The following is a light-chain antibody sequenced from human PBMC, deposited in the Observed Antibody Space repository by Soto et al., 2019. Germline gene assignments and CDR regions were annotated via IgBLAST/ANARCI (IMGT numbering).Light chain of an antibody. J-gene: IGLJ2*01. Sequence: QSALTQPPSASGSPGQSVTISCTGTSSDVGGYNYVSWYQQHPGKAPKLMIYEVSKRPSGVHDRFSGSTSGNTASLTVSGLQAEDEADYYCSSYAGSNNFVVFGGGTQLPVL. V-gene: IGLV2-8*01. CDR2: EVS. CDR1: SSDVGGYNY. CDR3: SSYAGSNNFVV.